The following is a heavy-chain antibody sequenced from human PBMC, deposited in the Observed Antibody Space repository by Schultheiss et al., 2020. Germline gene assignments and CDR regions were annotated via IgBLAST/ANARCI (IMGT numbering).Heavy chain of an antibody. V-gene: IGHV4-61*05. Sequence: SETLSLTCTVSGGSISSSSYYWGWIRQPPGKGLEWIGYIYYSGSTNYNPSLKSRVTISVDTSKNQFSLKLSSVTAADTAVYYCAKQEYSSSWYSLWCFDLWGRGTLVTVSS. CDR3: AKQEYSSSWYSLWCFDL. CDR2: IYYSGST. J-gene: IGHJ2*01. CDR1: GGSISSSSYY. D-gene: IGHD6-13*01.